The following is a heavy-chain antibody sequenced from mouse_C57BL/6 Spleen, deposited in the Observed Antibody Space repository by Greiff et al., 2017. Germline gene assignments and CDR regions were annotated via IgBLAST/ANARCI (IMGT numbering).Heavy chain of an antibody. J-gene: IGHJ2*01. Sequence: EVMLVESGEGLVKPGGSLKLSCAASGFTFSSYAMSWVRQTPEKRLEWVAYISSGGDYIYYADTVKGRFTISRDNARNTLYLQMSSLKSEDTAMYYCTREDSYYYGSSPFDYWGQGTTLTVSS. D-gene: IGHD1-1*01. CDR1: GFTFSSYA. CDR2: ISSGGDYI. V-gene: IGHV5-9-1*02. CDR3: TREDSYYYGSSPFDY.